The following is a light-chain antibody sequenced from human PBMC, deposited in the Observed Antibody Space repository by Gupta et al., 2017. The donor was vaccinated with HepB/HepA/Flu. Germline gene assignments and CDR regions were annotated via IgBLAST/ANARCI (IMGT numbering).Light chain of an antibody. CDR3: SSYAGSNKNV. J-gene: IGLJ1*01. CDR2: EVS. CDR1: SSDVGGYNY. V-gene: IGLV2-8*01. Sequence: QSDLTQPPSASGSPGQSVTISCTGTSSDVGGYNYVSWYQQHPGKAPKLMIYEVSKRPSGVPDRFSGSKSGNTASLTVSGLQAEDEADYYCSSYAGSNKNVFGTGTKVTVL.